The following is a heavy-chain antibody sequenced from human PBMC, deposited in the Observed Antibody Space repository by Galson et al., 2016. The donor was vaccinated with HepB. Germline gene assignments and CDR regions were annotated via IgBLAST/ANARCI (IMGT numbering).Heavy chain of an antibody. CDR2: IKQDGSDK. Sequence: SLRLSCAASGFTFSTYWMNWVRQAPGKGLEWVANIKQDGSDKYYVDSVKGRFTISRDNAKNSLYLQMNSLRAEDTAVYYCARDPAGGYCSSTTCYFAGAAFDIWGQGTMVTVSS. D-gene: IGHD2-2*01. V-gene: IGHV3-7*01. J-gene: IGHJ3*02. CDR3: ARDPAGGYCSSTTCYFAGAAFDI. CDR1: GFTFSTYW.